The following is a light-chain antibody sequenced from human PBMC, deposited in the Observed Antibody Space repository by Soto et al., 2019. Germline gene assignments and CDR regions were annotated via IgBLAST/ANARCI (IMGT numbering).Light chain of an antibody. J-gene: IGKJ4*01. CDR3: QQYNNWPLT. CDR2: GAS. V-gene: IGKV3-15*01. CDR1: QSVSSN. Sequence: EIVMTQSPATLSVSPGERATLSCRASQSVSSNLAWYQQKPGQAPRLLIYGASTRATGIPARFSGSGSGTEFPLTISSLQSEDFAVYYCQQYNNWPLTLGGGTKVDIK.